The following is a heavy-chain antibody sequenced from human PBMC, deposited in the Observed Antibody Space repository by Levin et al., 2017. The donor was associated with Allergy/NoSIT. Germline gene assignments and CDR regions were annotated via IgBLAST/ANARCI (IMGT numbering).Heavy chain of an antibody. V-gene: IGHV3-30-3*01. Sequence: HAGGSLRLSCAASGFTFSSYAMHWVRQAPGKGLEWVAVISYDGSNKYYADSVKGRFTISRDNSKNTLYLQMNSLRAEDTAVYYCARESKAKHGALDYWGQGTLVTVSS. CDR2: ISYDGSNK. D-gene: IGHD3-10*01. CDR3: ARESKAKHGALDY. J-gene: IGHJ4*02. CDR1: GFTFSSYA.